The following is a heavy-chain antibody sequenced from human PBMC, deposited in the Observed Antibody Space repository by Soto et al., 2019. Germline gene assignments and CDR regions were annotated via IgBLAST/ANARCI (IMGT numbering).Heavy chain of an antibody. CDR2: MNPDSGHA. CDR3: ARRPHCSGGICYYGLDN. D-gene: IGHD2-15*01. J-gene: IGHJ4*02. Sequence: ASVKVSCKASGYTFTNSDINWVRQAPGQGLEWMGWMNPDSGHAAYAQKFQGRVTLTTSTSTSTVYMEMRSLGSEDTTVYYCARRPHCSGGICYYGLDNWGQGTLVTVSS. V-gene: IGHV1-8*01. CDR1: GYTFTNSD.